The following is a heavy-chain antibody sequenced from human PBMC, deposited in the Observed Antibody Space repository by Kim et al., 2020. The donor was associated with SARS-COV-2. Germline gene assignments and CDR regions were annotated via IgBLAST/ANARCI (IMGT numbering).Heavy chain of an antibody. CDR3: AKVRGWEQQLADDAFDI. V-gene: IGHV3-30*18. J-gene: IGHJ3*02. CDR1: GFTFSSYG. CDR2: ISYDGSNK. D-gene: IGHD6-13*01. Sequence: GGSLRLSCAASGFTFSSYGMHWVRQAPGKGLEWVAVISYDGSNKYYADSVKGRFTISRDNSKNTLYLQMNSLRAEDTAVYYCAKVRGWEQQLADDAFDIWGQGTMVTVSS.